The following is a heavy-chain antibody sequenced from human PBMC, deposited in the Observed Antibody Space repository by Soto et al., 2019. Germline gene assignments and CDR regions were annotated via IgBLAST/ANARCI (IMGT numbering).Heavy chain of an antibody. D-gene: IGHD6-13*01. CDR2: IIPIFGTA. CDR1: GGTVSSYA. Sequence: QVQLVQSGAEVKKPGSSVKVSCKASGGTVSSYAISWVRQAPGQGLEWMGGIIPIFGTANYAQKFQGRVPSTADESTSTAYMELSSLRSEDTAVYYCARLQVGPSGIAAAGDLNYYYYGMDVWGQGTTVTVSS. CDR3: ARLQVGPSGIAAAGDLNYYYYGMDV. V-gene: IGHV1-69*01. J-gene: IGHJ6*02.